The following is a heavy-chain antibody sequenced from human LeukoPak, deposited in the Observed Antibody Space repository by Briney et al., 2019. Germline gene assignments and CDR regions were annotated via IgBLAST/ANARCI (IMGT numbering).Heavy chain of an antibody. Sequence: PGGSLRLSCAASGFTFSDYYMSWIRLAPGKGLEWVSYISSSGSTIYYADSVKGRFTISRDNAKNSLYLQMNSLRAEDTAVYYCARDIRFLEWLFKNTFDYWGQGTLVTVSS. V-gene: IGHV3-11*04. CDR1: GFTFSDYY. CDR2: ISSSGSTI. J-gene: IGHJ4*02. D-gene: IGHD3-3*01. CDR3: ARDIRFLEWLFKNTFDY.